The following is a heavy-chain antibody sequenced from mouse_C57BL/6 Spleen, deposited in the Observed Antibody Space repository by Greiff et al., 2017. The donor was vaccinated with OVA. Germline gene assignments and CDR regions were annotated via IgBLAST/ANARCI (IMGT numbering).Heavy chain of an antibody. D-gene: IGHD1-1*01. CDR2: ISSGGDYI. Sequence: EVMLVESGEGLVKPGGSLKLSCAASGFTFSSYAMSWVRQTPEKRLEWVAYISSGGDYIYYADTVKGRFTISRDNARNTLYLQMSSLKSEDTAMYYCTRDGLYGSSLDYWGQGTTLTVSS. CDR1: GFTFSSYA. J-gene: IGHJ2*01. CDR3: TRDGLYGSSLDY. V-gene: IGHV5-9-1*02.